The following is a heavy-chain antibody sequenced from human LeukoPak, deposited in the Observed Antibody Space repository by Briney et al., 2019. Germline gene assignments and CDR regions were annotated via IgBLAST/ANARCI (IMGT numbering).Heavy chain of an antibody. Sequence: PSETLSLTCAVSGGSISSGGYSWSWIRQPPGKGLEWIGYIYYSGSTYYNPSLKSRVTISVDTPKNQFSLKLSSVTAADTAVYYCARYGVRGSTYMGWCFDLWGRGTLVTVSS. CDR3: ARYGVRGSTYMGWCFDL. D-gene: IGHD3-10*01. J-gene: IGHJ2*01. CDR2: IYYSGST. V-gene: IGHV4-30-4*07. CDR1: GGSISSGGYS.